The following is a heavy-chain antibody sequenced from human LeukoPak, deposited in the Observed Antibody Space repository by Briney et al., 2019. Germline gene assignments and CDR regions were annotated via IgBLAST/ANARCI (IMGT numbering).Heavy chain of an antibody. Sequence: PGGSLRLSCAASGFTFSSYGMHWVRQAPGKGLEWVAVIWYDGSNKYYADSVKGRFTISRGNSKNTLYLQMNSLRAEDTAVYYCARELYDYVWGSYRAHDAFDIWGQGTMVTVSS. CDR3: ARELYDYVWGSYRAHDAFDI. CDR1: GFTFSSYG. V-gene: IGHV3-33*01. D-gene: IGHD3-16*02. CDR2: IWYDGSNK. J-gene: IGHJ3*02.